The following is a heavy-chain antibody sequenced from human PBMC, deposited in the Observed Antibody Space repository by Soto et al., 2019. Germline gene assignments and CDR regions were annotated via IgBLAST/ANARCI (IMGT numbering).Heavy chain of an antibody. CDR2: IRSSGDYT. D-gene: IGHD6-19*01. J-gene: IGHJ4*01. V-gene: IGHV3-23*01. Sequence: PGGSLRLSCAASGFTFSTYVMSWVRQAPGKGLEWVSAIRSSGDYTYYVDSVKGRFSISRDNSKNTLSLQMNSLRAEDTAVYYCAKNLYPGGSGPNYFDYRARRTPVTVS. CDR3: AKNLYPGGSGPNYFDY. CDR1: GFTFSTYV.